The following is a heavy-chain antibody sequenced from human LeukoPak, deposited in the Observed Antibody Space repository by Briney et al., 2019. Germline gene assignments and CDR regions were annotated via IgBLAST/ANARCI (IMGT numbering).Heavy chain of an antibody. J-gene: IGHJ5*02. CDR2: IMSTSSVT. Sequence: PGGSLRLSCTASGFTFSGHSMNWVRQAPGKGLEWVSYIMSTSSVTAYADSVQGRFTISRDNAKNSLYLQMNSLRDEDTAVYFCARGVGSTNYYDHRFQSWGRGTLVTVSS. CDR3: ARGVGSTNYYDHRFQS. V-gene: IGHV3-48*02. D-gene: IGHD3-10*01. CDR1: GFTFSGHS.